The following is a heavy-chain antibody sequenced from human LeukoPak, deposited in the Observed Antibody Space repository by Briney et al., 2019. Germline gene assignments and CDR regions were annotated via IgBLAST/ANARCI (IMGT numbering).Heavy chain of an antibody. Sequence: GGSLRLSCAASGFTFSSYEMNWVRQAPGKGLEWVSYISSSGSTIYYADSVKGRFTISRDNAKNSLYLQMNSLRAEDTAAYYCARQVATAFDYWGQGTLVTVSS. CDR1: GFTFSSYE. D-gene: IGHD5-12*01. CDR2: ISSSGSTI. CDR3: ARQVATAFDY. V-gene: IGHV3-48*03. J-gene: IGHJ4*02.